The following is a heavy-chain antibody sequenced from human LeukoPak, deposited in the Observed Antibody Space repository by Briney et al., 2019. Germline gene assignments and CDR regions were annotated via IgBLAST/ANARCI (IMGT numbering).Heavy chain of an antibody. D-gene: IGHD6-13*01. CDR1: GGSISSSSYY. J-gene: IGHJ4*02. CDR2: IYYSGST. CDR3: ARETIAAAGTTVDY. Sequence: PSETLSLTCTVSGGSISSSSYYWGWIRQPPGKGLEWIGSIYYSGSTYYNPSLKSRVTISVDTSKNQFSLKLSSVTAADTAVYYCARETIAAAGTTVDYWGQGTLVTVSS. V-gene: IGHV4-39*07.